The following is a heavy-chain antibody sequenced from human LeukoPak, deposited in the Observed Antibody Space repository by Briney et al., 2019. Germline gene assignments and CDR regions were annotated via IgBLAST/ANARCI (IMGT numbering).Heavy chain of an antibody. D-gene: IGHD3-3*01. V-gene: IGHV3-23*01. J-gene: IGHJ4*02. Sequence: GGSLRLSCVASGFTFSSYAMSWVRKAPGKGVEWVSTISGSGGNTYFADSVKGRFTISRDNSKNTLYLQMDSIRADDTAVYYCAKGKTGRFLEWLLFDHWGQGTLVTVSS. CDR2: ISGSGGNT. CDR1: GFTFSSYA. CDR3: AKGKTGRFLEWLLFDH.